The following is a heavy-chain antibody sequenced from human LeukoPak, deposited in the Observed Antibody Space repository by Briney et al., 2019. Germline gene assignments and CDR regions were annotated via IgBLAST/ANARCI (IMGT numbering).Heavy chain of an antibody. CDR2: ISSSGSTI. Sequence: GGSLRLSCAASGFTFSDYYMSWIRQAPGKGLEWVSYISSSGSTIYYADSVKGRSTISRDNAKNSLYLQMNSLRAEDTAVYYCTTRRITIFGVGTYYFDYWGQGTLVTVSS. V-gene: IGHV3-11*01. CDR1: GFTFSDYY. J-gene: IGHJ4*02. CDR3: TTRRITIFGVGTYYFDY. D-gene: IGHD3-3*01.